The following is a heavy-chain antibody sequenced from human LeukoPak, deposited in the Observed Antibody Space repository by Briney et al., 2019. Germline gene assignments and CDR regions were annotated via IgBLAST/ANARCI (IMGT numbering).Heavy chain of an antibody. Sequence: GGSLRLSCAASGFTFSSYAMSWVRQAPGKGLEWVAVIWYDGSNKCYADSVKGRFTISRDNSKNTLYLQMNSLRAEDTAVYYCASVYSYGWFDYWGQGTLVTVSS. CDR3: ASVYSYGWFDY. J-gene: IGHJ5*01. CDR2: IWYDGSNK. CDR1: GFTFSSYA. V-gene: IGHV3-33*08. D-gene: IGHD5-18*01.